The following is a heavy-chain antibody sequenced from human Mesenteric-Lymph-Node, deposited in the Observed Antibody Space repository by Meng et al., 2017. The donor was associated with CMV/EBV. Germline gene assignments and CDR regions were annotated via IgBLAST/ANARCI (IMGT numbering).Heavy chain of an antibody. D-gene: IGHD3-3*01. J-gene: IGHJ6*02. CDR3: ASGGVVIIHGYYGMDV. V-gene: IGHV4-61*01. Sequence: SETLSLTCTVSGGSISSSSYYWSWIRQPPGKGLEWIGYIYYSGSTNYNPSLKSRVTISVDTSKNQFSLKLSSVTAADTAVYYCASGGVVIIHGYYGMDVWGQGTTVTVSS. CDR2: IYYSGST. CDR1: GGSISSSSYY.